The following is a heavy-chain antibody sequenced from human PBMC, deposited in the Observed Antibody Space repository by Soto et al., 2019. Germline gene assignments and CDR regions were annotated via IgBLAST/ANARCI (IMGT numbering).Heavy chain of an antibody. CDR1: VFTFSSYS. J-gene: IGHJ5*02. CDR2: ISSSSSYI. V-gene: IGHV3-21*01. CDR3: ASARPIVVVPATPYDP. D-gene: IGHD2-2*01. Sequence: GGSLRLSCAASVFTFSSYSMHWVRQALGPGLEWVSSISSSSSYIYYADSVKGRFTISRDNAKNSLYLQMNSLRAEDKAVYYCASARPIVVVPATPYDPWGQGSLVTVTS.